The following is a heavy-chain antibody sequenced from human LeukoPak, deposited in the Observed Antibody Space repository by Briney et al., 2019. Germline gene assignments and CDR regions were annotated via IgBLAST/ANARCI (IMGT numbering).Heavy chain of an antibody. D-gene: IGHD3-10*01. CDR2: INHSGST. V-gene: IGHV4-34*01. CDR3: ARVLELSGLDI. J-gene: IGHJ3*02. Sequence: SETLSLTCTVSGGSISSYYWSWIRQPPGKGLEWIGEINHSGSTNYNPSLKSRVTISVDTSKNQFSLKLSSVTAADTAVYYCARVLELSGLDIWGQGTMATVSS. CDR1: GGSISSYY.